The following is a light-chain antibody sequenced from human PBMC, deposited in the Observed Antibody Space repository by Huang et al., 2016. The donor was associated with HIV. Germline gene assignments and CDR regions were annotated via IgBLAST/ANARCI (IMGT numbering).Light chain of an antibody. V-gene: IGKV3-15*01. J-gene: IGKJ2*01. CDR3: QQYNGWPPKYT. CDR2: DAS. CDR1: HSVYTN. Sequence: EIVMTQSPATLSVSPGERAALSCRASHSVYTNLAWYQQKPGQPPSLLIYDASTRATGIPVRFSGSGSGTEFTLTISSLQSEDFAVYYCQQYNGWPPKYTFGQGTKLEIK.